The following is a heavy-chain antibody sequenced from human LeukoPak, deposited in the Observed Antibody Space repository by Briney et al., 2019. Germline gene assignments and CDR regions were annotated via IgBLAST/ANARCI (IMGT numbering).Heavy chain of an antibody. Sequence: PGGSLRLSCAAPGFTFRDYAMSWVRQAPGKGLEWVSAISGNGGSTYYADSVKGRFTISRDNSKNTLHLQLNSLRDEDTAMYYCAMRPADCSSSSCPTINRYYYGMDVWGQGTTVIVSS. D-gene: IGHD2-15*01. CDR3: AMRPADCSSSSCPTINRYYYGMDV. J-gene: IGHJ6*02. V-gene: IGHV3-23*01. CDR1: GFTFRDYA. CDR2: ISGNGGST.